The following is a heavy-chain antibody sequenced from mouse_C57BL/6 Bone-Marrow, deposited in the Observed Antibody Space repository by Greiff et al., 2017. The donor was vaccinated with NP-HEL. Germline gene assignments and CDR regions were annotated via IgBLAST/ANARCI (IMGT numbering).Heavy chain of an antibody. V-gene: IGHV5-9*01. J-gene: IGHJ2*01. CDR2: ISGGGGNT. CDR1: GFTFSSYT. Sequence: EVQGVESGGGLVKPGGSLKLSCAASGFTFSSYTMSWVRQTPEKRLEWVATISGGGGNTYYPDSVKGRFTISRDNAKNTLYLQMSSLRSEDTALYYCARHRGNYFDYWGQGTTLTVSS. CDR3: ARHRGNYFDY. D-gene: IGHD2-14*01.